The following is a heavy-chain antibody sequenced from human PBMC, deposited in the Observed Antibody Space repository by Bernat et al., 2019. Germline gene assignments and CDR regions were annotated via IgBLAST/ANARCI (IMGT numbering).Heavy chain of an antibody. J-gene: IGHJ6*02. V-gene: IGHV3-48*03. Sequence: EVQLVESGGGLVQPGGSLRLSCAASGFTFSSYEMNWVRQAPGKGLEWVSYISSSGSTIYYADSVKGRFTISRDNAKNSQYLQMNSLRAEDTAVYYCARVAGGSGSYTMYYYYYYGMDVWGQGTTVTVSS. D-gene: IGHD3-10*01. CDR2: ISSSGSTI. CDR1: GFTFSSYE. CDR3: ARVAGGSGSYTMYYYYYYGMDV.